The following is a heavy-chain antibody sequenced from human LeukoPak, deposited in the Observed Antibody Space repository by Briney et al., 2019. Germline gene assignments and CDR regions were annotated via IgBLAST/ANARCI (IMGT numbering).Heavy chain of an antibody. V-gene: IGHV4-59*11. Sequence: SETLSLTCTVSGGSISSHYWSWIRQPPGKGLEWIAYLFDSVNTKDNPSLQSRLTLSADTSKNQFSLRLCSVTAADTAVYYCATIKRGSIFGYFDFWGQGIKVTVSS. J-gene: IGHJ4*02. D-gene: IGHD5-18*01. CDR2: LFDSVNT. CDR3: ATIKRGSIFGYFDF. CDR1: GGSISSHY.